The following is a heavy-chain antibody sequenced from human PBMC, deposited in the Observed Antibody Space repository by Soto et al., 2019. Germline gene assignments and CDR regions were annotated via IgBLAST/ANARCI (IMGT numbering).Heavy chain of an antibody. CDR1: GDSVSINSAG. V-gene: IGHV6-1*01. CDR2: TYYRSKWYY. D-gene: IGHD1-26*01. J-gene: IGHJ4*01. CDR3: ARGEQYSGRIFDY. Sequence: PSQTLSLTCAITGDSVSINSAGWSWVRQSPSIGLEWLGRTYYRSKWYYEYAVSVRGRITINPDTSKNQYSLQLNSVTPEDTAVYFCARGEQYSGRIFDYWGQGTLVTVSS.